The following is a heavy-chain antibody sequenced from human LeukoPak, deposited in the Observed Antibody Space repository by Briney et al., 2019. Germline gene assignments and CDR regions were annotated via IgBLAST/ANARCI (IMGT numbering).Heavy chain of an antibody. CDR3: ARGRIVLMVWDYYYYGMDV. Sequence: SETLSLTCAVYGGSFSGYYWSWIRQPPGKGLEWIGEINHSGSTNYNPSLKSRVTISVDTSKTQFSLNLRSVTAADTAVYYCARGRIVLMVWDYYYYGMDVWGQGTTVTVSS. J-gene: IGHJ6*02. V-gene: IGHV4-34*01. D-gene: IGHD2-8*01. CDR2: INHSGST. CDR1: GGSFSGYY.